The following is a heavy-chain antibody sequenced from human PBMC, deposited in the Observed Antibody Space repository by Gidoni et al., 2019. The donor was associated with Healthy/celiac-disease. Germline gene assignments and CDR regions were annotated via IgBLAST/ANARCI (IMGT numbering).Heavy chain of an antibody. V-gene: IGHV3-7*01. J-gene: IGHJ5*02. D-gene: IGHD5-18*01. Sequence: EVQLVESGGGLVQPGGSLRLSCAASGFTFRRYWMSWVRQAPGKGLEWVANIKQDGSEKYYVDSVKGRFTISRDNAKNSLYLQMNSLRAEDTAVYYCARVRGYSYGPRDWFDPWGQGTLVTVSS. CDR3: ARVRGYSYGPRDWFDP. CDR1: GFTFRRYW. CDR2: IKQDGSEK.